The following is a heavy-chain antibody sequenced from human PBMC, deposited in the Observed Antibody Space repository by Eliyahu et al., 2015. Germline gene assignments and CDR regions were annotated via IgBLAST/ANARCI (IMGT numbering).Heavy chain of an antibody. CDR1: SYG. Sequence: SYGMGWVRQTPGKGLEWVSALSASGGGRYYADSVKGRFTISRDNSKNTLYLQMNSLRVEDTALYYCAKEMTDRRPFDYWGQGTLVTVSS. V-gene: IGHV3-23*01. D-gene: IGHD2-21*02. J-gene: IGHJ4*02. CDR3: AKEMTDRRPFDY. CDR2: LSASGGGR.